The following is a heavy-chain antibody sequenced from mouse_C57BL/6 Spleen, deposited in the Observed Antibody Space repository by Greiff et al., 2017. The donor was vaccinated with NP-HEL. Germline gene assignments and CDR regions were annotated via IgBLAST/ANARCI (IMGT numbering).Heavy chain of an antibody. CDR2: IYPGDGDT. D-gene: IGHD2-4*01. J-gene: IGHJ3*01. CDR3: ARYYDYDFPWFAY. V-gene: IGHV1-82*01. Sequence: QVQLQQSGPELVKPGASVKISCKASGYAFSSSWMNWVKQRPGKGLEWIGRIYPGDGDTNYNGKFKGKATLTADKSSSTAYMQLSSLTSEDSAVYFCARYYDYDFPWFAYWGQGTLVTVSA. CDR1: GYAFSSSW.